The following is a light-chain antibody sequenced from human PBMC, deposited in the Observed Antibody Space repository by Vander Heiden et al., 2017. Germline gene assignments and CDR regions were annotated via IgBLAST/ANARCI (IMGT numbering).Light chain of an antibody. CDR1: QSVTTH. CDR3: QQSDRTSYT. J-gene: IGKJ2*01. Sequence: DIQLTQSPSSLSASVGDRVTITCRASQSVTTHLNWYQQKPGKPPELLIFGASGLQTGVPARFSGSGSGTDFTLTISSLQPEDFAIYYCQQSDRTSYTFGQGTRMEMK. CDR2: GAS. V-gene: IGKV1-39*01.